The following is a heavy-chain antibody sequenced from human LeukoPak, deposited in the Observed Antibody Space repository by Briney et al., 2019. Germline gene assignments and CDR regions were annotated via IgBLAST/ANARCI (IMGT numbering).Heavy chain of an antibody. V-gene: IGHV1-2*02. Sequence: ASVKVSCKASGFPSIGYYMHWVRQAPGQGLEWMGWINPNSGDANYAQKFQGRVTMTRDTSISTAYMELRRLRSDDTAVYHCAREGDSSADAFDIWGQGTMVTVSS. CDR2: INPNSGDA. D-gene: IGHD3-22*01. CDR3: AREGDSSADAFDI. CDR1: GFPSIGYY. J-gene: IGHJ3*02.